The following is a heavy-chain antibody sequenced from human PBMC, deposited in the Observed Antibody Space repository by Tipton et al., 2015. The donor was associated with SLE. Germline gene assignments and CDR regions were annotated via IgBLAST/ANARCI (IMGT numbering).Heavy chain of an antibody. V-gene: IGHV3-23*01. CDR2: ISGSGGST. Sequence: GSLRLSCAASGFTFSSYAMSWVRQAPGKGLEWVSAISGSGGSTYYADSVKGRFTISRDNSKNTLYLQMNSLRAEDTAVYYCAKDRCPLVAGGDWYFDLWGRGTLVTVSS. J-gene: IGHJ2*01. D-gene: IGHD2-21*01. CDR3: AKDRCPLVAGGDWYFDL. CDR1: GFTFSSYA.